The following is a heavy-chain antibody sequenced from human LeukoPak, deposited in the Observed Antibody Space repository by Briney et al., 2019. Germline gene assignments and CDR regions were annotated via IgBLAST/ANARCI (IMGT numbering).Heavy chain of an antibody. CDR2: ISAYNGNT. CDR1: GYTFTSYG. CDR3: ARRIAAAGAFNWFDP. J-gene: IGHJ5*02. V-gene: IGHV1-18*01. Sequence: ASVKVSCKTSGYTFTSYGICWVRQAPGQGLEWMGWISAYNGNTNYAQKLQGRVTMTTDTSTSTAYMELRSLRSDDTAVYYCARRIAAAGAFNWFDPWGQGTLVTVSS. D-gene: IGHD6-13*01.